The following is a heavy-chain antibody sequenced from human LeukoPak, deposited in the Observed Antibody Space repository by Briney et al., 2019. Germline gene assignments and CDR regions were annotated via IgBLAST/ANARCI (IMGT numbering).Heavy chain of an antibody. CDR2: IYYSGST. CDR3: ARGTAVITSDALDL. Sequence: PSQTLSLTCTVSGGSISSGGFYWTWIRQHPGKGLEWIAYIYYSGSTFYNPSLKSRVTLSVETSKNQFSLELRSVTAADTAVYYCARGTAVITSDALDLWGQGTMVTVSS. D-gene: IGHD3-22*01. V-gene: IGHV4-31*03. CDR1: GGSISSGGFY. J-gene: IGHJ3*01.